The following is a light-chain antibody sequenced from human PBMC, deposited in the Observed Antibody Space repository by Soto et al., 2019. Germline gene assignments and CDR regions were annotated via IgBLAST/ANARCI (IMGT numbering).Light chain of an antibody. CDR2: DNN. CDR3: GTWDSSLSAVV. J-gene: IGLJ2*01. CDR1: SSNIGTYY. V-gene: IGLV1-51*01. Sequence: QSVLTQPPSVSAAPGQKVTISCSGSSSNIGTYYVSWYQHVPGTAPKLLIYDNNERPSGIPDRFSGSKSGTSATLGITGLQTEDEADYHCGTWDSSLSAVVFGGVTKVTVL.